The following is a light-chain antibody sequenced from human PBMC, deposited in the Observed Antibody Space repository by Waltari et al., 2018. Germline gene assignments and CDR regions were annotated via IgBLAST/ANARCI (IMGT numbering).Light chain of an antibody. Sequence: EIVMTQSPLSLPVTPGEPASISCRSGQSLLHSDGYNYLDWYVQKPGQSPQLLISATSNRAPGVPDRFSGSGSGTDFTLKISRVEAEDVGVYYCMQALQTPRTFGQGTRVEVK. CDR3: MQALQTPRT. CDR2: ATS. J-gene: IGKJ1*01. CDR1: QSLLHSDGYNY. V-gene: IGKV2-28*01.